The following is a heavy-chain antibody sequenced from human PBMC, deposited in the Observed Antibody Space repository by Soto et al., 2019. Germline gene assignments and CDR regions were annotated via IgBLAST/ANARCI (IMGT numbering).Heavy chain of an antibody. J-gene: IGHJ2*01. D-gene: IGHD3-10*01. CDR2: ISYDETKK. Sequence: QVQLVESGGGVVQPGRSLRLSCAASGFPFSSYGMHWVRQAPGKGLEWVAVISYDETKKYYADSVKGRFTISRDNSKNTLYLQMNSLRTEDTAVYYCAKSPLWVGEVWCFDLWGRGTLVTVSS. CDR1: GFPFSSYG. CDR3: AKSPLWVGEVWCFDL. V-gene: IGHV3-30*18.